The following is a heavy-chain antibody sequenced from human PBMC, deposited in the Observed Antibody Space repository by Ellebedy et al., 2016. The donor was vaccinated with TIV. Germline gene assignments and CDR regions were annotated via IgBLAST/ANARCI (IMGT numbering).Heavy chain of an antibody. CDR2: IALSDSDT. D-gene: IGHD1-14*01. J-gene: IGHJ4*02. CDR3: SKLGHRATPDDS. Sequence: GESLKISCQGSAYSFINYWIVWVRQMPGRGLEWMGIIALSDSDTRYSPSFQSQVTLSADRSVTTAYLHFNSLKPSDTAVYYCSKLGHRATPDDSWGQGTLVTVSS. V-gene: IGHV5-51*01. CDR1: AYSFINYW.